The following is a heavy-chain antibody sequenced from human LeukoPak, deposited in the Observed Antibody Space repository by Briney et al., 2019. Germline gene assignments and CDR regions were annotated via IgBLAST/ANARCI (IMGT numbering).Heavy chain of an antibody. CDR3: ARDNSVGDYAWWFDP. Sequence: GASVKVSCKACGYTFTNYYMHWVRQAPGQGLEWLGLITSSGGSTWYAQKFQCRVTMTRDMSTSTDYRELSSLSSEDTAVYYCARDNSVGDYAWWFDPWGQGTLVTVSS. D-gene: IGHD1-26*01. V-gene: IGHV1-46*01. J-gene: IGHJ5*02. CDR1: GYTFTNYY. CDR2: ITSSGGST.